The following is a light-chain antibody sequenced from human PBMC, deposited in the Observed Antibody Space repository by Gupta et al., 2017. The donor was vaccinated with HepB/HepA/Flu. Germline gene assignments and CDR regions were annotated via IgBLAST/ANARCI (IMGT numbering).Light chain of an antibody. CDR3: AAWDDSRNGYV. V-gene: IGLV1-44*01. J-gene: IGLJ1*01. CDR2: SNN. Sequence: SCSGSSSNIGSNTVHWYQQLPGTAPKLLIYSNNQRPSGVPDRFSGSKSGTSASLAISGLQSEDEADYYCAAWDDSRNGYVFGTGTKVTVL. CDR1: SSNIGSNT.